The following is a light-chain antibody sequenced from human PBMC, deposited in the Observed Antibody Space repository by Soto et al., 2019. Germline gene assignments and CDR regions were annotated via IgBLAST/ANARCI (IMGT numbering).Light chain of an antibody. V-gene: IGKV3-20*01. J-gene: IGKJ4*01. CDR1: QSVSSSY. Sequence: EIVLTLSPGTLSLSPGERATLSCRASQSVSSSYLAWYQQKPGQAPRLLIYGASSRATGIPDRFSGSGSGTDFTLTISRLEPEDFAVYYCQQYGVSPTFGGGTKVDI. CDR3: QQYGVSPT. CDR2: GAS.